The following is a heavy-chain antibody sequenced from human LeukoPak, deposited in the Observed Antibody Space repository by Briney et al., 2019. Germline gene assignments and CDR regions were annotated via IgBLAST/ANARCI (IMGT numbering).Heavy chain of an antibody. CDR1: GYTFTGYY. CDR2: INPNSGGT. J-gene: IGHJ5*02. V-gene: IGHV1-2*02. D-gene: IGHD2-2*01. Sequence: ASVKVSCKASGYTFTGYYMHWVRQAPGQGLEWMGWINPNSGGTNYAQKFQGRVTMTRDTSISTAYMELSRLRSDDTAVYYCARGRGVVVPAAIYWLDPWGQGTLVTVSS. CDR3: ARGRGVVVPAAIYWLDP.